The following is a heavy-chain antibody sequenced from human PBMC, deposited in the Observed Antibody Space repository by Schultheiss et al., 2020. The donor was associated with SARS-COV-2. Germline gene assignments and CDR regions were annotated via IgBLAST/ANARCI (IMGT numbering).Heavy chain of an antibody. CDR3: ARAPFPRFVEYQLPTGGYYYYYGMDV. CDR1: GGTFSSYT. D-gene: IGHD2-2*01. J-gene: IGHJ6*02. CDR2: MNPNSGNT. Sequence: ASVKVSCKASGGTFSSYTISWVRQAPGQGLEWMGWMNPNSGNTGYAQKFQGRVTMTRNTSISTAYMELSSLRSEDTAVYYCARAPFPRFVEYQLPTGGYYYYYGMDVWGQGTTVTVSS. V-gene: IGHV1-8*02.